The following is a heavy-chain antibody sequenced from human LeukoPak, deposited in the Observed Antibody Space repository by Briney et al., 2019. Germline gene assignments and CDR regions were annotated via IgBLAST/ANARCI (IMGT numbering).Heavy chain of an antibody. CDR3: AGDLRIVAAGTDAENWFDP. V-gene: IGHV4-59*01. D-gene: IGHD6-13*01. CDR2: IYYSGST. CDR1: GGSISSYY. J-gene: IGHJ5*02. Sequence: SETLSLTCTVSGGSISSYYWSWIRQPPGKGLEWIGYIYYSGSTNYNPSLKSRVTISVDTSKNQFSLKLSSVTAADTAVYYCAGDLRIVAAGTDAENWFDPWGQGTLSPSPQ.